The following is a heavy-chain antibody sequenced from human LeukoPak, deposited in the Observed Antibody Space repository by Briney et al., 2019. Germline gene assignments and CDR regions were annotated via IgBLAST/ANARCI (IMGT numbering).Heavy chain of an antibody. D-gene: IGHD5-18*01. J-gene: IGHJ5*02. Sequence: ASVKVSCKASGYTFTSYGISWVRQAPGQGLEWMGWISAYNGNTNYAQKLQGRVTMTTDTSTSTAYMELRSLRSDDTAVYYCARDPRPLYVDTAISSWFDPWGQGTLVTVSS. V-gene: IGHV1-18*01. CDR3: ARDPRPLYVDTAISSWFDP. CDR2: ISAYNGNT. CDR1: GYTFTSYG.